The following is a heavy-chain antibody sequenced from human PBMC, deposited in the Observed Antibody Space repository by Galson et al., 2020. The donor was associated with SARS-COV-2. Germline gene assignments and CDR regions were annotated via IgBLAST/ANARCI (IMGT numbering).Heavy chain of an antibody. CDR3: AREGGSGGWYSHP. D-gene: IGHD6-19*01. Sequence: LSLTCTVSGGSFSNYHWSWIRQPAGKGLEWIGRIYTSGTTTYNPSLNSRVTMSVDTSKNQFSLKLRSATAADTAVYYCAREGGSGGWYSHPWGQGTLVTVSS. J-gene: IGHJ5*02. V-gene: IGHV4-4*07. CDR2: IYTSGTT. CDR1: GGSFSNYH.